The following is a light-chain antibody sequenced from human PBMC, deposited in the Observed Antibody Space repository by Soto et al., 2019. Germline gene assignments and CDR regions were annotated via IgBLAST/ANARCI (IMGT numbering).Light chain of an antibody. J-gene: IGKJ2*01. CDR1: KSVTLW. CDR2: KAS. CDR3: QQYNSYPYT. V-gene: IGKV1-5*03. Sequence: IQMTQSPSILSASVGDGVTIACRASKSVTLWLTWYQQKPGKAPKLLLYKASTLESGVPSRFSGNGSETDFTLTISSLQPDDIGTYYCQQYNSYPYTFGQGTKLEIK.